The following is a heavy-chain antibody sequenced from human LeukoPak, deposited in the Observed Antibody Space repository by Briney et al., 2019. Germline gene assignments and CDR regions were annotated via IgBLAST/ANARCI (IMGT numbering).Heavy chain of an antibody. V-gene: IGHV4-59*01. CDR3: ARGITMVRGVMPSDAFDI. CDR2: IYYSGST. D-gene: IGHD3-10*01. J-gene: IGHJ3*02. Sequence: SETLSLTCTVSGGSISSYYRSWIRQPPGKGLEWIGYIYYSGSTNYNPSLKSRVTISVDTSKNQFSLKLSSVTAADTAVYYCARGITMVRGVMPSDAFDIWGQGTMVTVSS. CDR1: GGSISSYY.